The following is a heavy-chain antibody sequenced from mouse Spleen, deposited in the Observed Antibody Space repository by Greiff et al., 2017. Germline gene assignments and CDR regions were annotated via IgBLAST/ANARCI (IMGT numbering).Heavy chain of an antibody. CDR2: IWSDGST. V-gene: IGHV2-6-1*01. Sequence: QVQLQESGPGLVAPSQSLSITCTISGFSLTSYGVHWVRQPPGKGLEWLVVIWSDGSTTYNSALKSRLSISKDNSKSQVFLKMNSLQTDDTAMYYCARHYYGSSYEGYAMDYWGQGTSVTVSS. CDR1: GFSLTSYG. J-gene: IGHJ4*01. D-gene: IGHD1-1*01. CDR3: ARHYYGSSYEGYAMDY.